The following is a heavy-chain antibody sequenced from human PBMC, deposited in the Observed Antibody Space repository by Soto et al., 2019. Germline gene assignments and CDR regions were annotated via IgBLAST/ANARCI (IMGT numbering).Heavy chain of an antibody. CDR1: GYTFTNYY. CDR2: INPRGGST. D-gene: IGHD7-27*01. J-gene: IGHJ4*02. CDR3: ARALTEFDY. V-gene: IGHV1-46*01. Sequence: QVHLVQSGAEVAKPGASVKLSCKASGYTFTNYYIHWVRQAPGQGLEWMGIINPRGGSTSYSQKFLGNVTMTGDTSTSTVYMHLSGLTYDDTAVYFCARALTEFDYWGPGTLVTVSS.